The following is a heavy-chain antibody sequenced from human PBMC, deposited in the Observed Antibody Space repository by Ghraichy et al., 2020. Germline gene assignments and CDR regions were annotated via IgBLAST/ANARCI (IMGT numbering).Heavy chain of an antibody. V-gene: IGHV1-69*06. CDR3: ARSCSGGSCYLNYYGMDV. J-gene: IGHJ6*02. CDR1: GGTFSSYA. CDR2: IIPIFGTA. D-gene: IGHD2-15*01. Sequence: SVKVSCKASGGTFSSYAISWVRQAPGQGLEWMGGIIPIFGTANYAQKFQGRVTITADKSTSTAYMELSSLRSEDTAVYYCARSCSGGSCYLNYYGMDVWGQGTTVTVSS.